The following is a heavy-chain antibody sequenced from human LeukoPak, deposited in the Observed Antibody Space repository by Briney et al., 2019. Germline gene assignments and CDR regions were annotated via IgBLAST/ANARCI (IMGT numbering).Heavy chain of an antibody. CDR1: GYTFTSYD. Sequence: ASVKVSCEDSGYTFTSYDVNWVRPTPGQGLEWMGWMNPNSGNTSYAQKFQGRVTMTRSNSISTAYMELSSLRSEDTAVYYCARQRGYSYDHTYGMDVWGQGTTVTVSS. J-gene: IGHJ6*02. CDR3: ARQRGYSYDHTYGMDV. CDR2: MNPNSGNT. V-gene: IGHV1-8*01. D-gene: IGHD5-18*01.